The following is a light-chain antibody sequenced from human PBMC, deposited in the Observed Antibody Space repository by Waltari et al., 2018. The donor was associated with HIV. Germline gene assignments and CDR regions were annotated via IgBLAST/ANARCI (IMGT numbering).Light chain of an antibody. CDR2: EVT. Sequence: QSALTQPASVSGSPGQSVTISCTDSTSDFGRYDYFSWYQQHPDNVPTVIMYEVTSRPSGIPHRFSGSRSGNTASLTISGLQTEDEAVYYCSTHTTNDTLIFGGGTKLTVL. CDR1: TSDFGRYDY. V-gene: IGLV2-14*03. CDR3: STHTTNDTLI. J-gene: IGLJ2*01.